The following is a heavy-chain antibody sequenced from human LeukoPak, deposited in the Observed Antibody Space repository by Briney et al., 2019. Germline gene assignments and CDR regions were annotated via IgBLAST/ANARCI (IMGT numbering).Heavy chain of an antibody. CDR3: ARDRGSSWKEYFQH. CDR1: GYTFTSYG. J-gene: IGHJ1*01. V-gene: IGHV1-18*01. CDR2: VSAYNGNT. Sequence: ASVKVSCKASGYTFTSYGISWVRQAPGQGHEWMGWVSAYNGNTNYAQKLQGRVTMTTDTSTSTAYMELRSLRSDDTAVYYCARDRGSSWKEYFQHWGQGTLVTVSS. D-gene: IGHD6-13*01.